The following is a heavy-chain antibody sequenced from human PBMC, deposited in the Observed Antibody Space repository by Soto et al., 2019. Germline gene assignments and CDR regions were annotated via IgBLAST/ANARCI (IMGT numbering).Heavy chain of an antibody. Sequence: QITLNESGPTVVRPTETLTLTCRFSGFSLTTSGVGVGWIRQSPGKAPEWLALIYWDDDKRYSASLKSSLTIIKDTSKNQVVLTVYDLDPTDTAIYYCAHRVLRTVFGLVTKHAIYFVFWGQGNPVAVYS. D-gene: IGHD3-3*01. CDR2: IYWDDDK. V-gene: IGHV2-5*02. CDR1: GFSLTTSGVG. CDR3: AHRVLRTVFGLVTKHAIYFVF. J-gene: IGHJ4*02.